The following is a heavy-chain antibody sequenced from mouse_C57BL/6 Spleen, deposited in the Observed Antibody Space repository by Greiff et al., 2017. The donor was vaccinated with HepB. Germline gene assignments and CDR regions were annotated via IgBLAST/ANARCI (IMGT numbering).Heavy chain of an antibody. D-gene: IGHD1-1*01. CDR2: IYPGDGDT. CDR1: GYAFSSSW. Sequence: QVQLKESGPELVKPGASVKISCKASGYAFSSSWMNWVKQRPGKGLEWIGRIYPGDGDTNYNRKFKGKATLTADKSSSTAYMQLSSLTSEDSAVYFCARNGGTVVPFDYWGQGTTLTVSS. V-gene: IGHV1-82*01. CDR3: ARNGGTVVPFDY. J-gene: IGHJ2*01.